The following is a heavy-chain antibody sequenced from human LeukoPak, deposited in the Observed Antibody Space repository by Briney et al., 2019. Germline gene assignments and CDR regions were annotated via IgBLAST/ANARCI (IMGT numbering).Heavy chain of an antibody. Sequence: GASVKVSCKASGYTFTGYYLHWVRQAPGQGLEWMGWINPNSGGTNYAQKFQGRVTMTRDTSISTAYMELSRLRSDDTAVYYCARDSYGGNWSLGYWGQGTLVTVSS. V-gene: IGHV1-2*02. D-gene: IGHD4-23*01. CDR1: GYTFTGYY. J-gene: IGHJ4*02. CDR2: INPNSGGT. CDR3: ARDSYGGNWSLGY.